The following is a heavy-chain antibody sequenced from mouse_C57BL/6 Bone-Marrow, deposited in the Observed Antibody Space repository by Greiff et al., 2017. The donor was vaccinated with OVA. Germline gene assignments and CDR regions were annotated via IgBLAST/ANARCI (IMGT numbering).Heavy chain of an antibody. J-gene: IGHJ2*01. CDR3: VGGGSSYPSFDY. CDR2: IYPGSGNT. D-gene: IGHD1-1*01. CDR1: GYTFTSYW. Sequence: QVQLQQPGAELVKPGASVKLSCKASGYTFTSYWMHWVKQRPGQGLEWIARIYPGSGNTYYNEKFKGKATLTAEKSSSTAYMQLSSLTSEDSAVYFCVGGGSSYPSFDYWGQGTTLTVSS. V-gene: IGHV1-76*01.